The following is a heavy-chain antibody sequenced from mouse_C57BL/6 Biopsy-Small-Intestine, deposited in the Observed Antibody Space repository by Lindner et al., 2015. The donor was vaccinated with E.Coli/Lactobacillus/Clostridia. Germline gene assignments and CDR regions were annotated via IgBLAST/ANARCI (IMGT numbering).Heavy chain of an antibody. D-gene: IGHD1-1*01. CDR1: DYTFTDWY. CDR2: IYPGNGYT. CDR3: ARRGLLRYFDY. Sequence: VQLQESGPELVKPGASAKISCKTSDYTFTDWYINWVKQGPGQGLEWLGWIYPGNGYTKFNEKFKGKATLTVDESSSTAYMQLSSLTSEDSAVYFCARRGLLRYFDYWGQGTLVTVSA. V-gene: IGHV1-84*01. J-gene: IGHJ3*01.